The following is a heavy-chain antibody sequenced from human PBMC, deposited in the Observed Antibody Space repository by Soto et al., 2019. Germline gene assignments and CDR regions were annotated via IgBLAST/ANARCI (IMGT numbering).Heavy chain of an antibody. V-gene: IGHV3-33*01. CDR1: GFTFSSYG. D-gene: IGHD3-22*01. CDR3: ARGGAFITMIFFPLDY. CDR2: IWYDGSNK. Sequence: GGSLRLSCAASGFTFSSYGMHWVRQAPGKGLEWVAVIWYDGSNKYYADSVKGRFTISRDNSKNTLYLQMNSLRAEDTAVYYCARGGAFITMIFFPLDYWGQGTLVTVSS. J-gene: IGHJ4*02.